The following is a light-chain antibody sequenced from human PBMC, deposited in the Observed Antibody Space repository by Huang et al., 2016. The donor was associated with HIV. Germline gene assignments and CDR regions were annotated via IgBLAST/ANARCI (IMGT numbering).Light chain of an antibody. V-gene: IGKV3-15*01. CDR1: QSLTST. CDR2: DTS. Sequence: EIVMTQSPATLSLSPGEGATLSCRASQSLTSTLAWYQQKLGQAPRLLIYDTSTRATDVPARFSCSGFGTEFTLTISSLESEDFAVYYCQEYSSWPYTFGQGTKLEIK. CDR3: QEYSSWPYT. J-gene: IGKJ2*01.